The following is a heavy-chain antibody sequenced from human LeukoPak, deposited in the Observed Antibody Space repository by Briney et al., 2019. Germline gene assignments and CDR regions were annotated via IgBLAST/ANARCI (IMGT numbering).Heavy chain of an antibody. CDR1: GGSISSSSYY. V-gene: IGHV4-39*07. D-gene: IGHD6-19*01. Sequence: SETLSLTCTVSGGSISSSSYYWGWIRHPPGKGLEWIGSIYYGGSTYYNPSLKSRVTISVDTSKNQFSLKLSSVTAADTAVYYCARDPAVEYFDLWGRGTLVTVSS. CDR2: IYYGGST. J-gene: IGHJ2*01. CDR3: ARDPAVEYFDL.